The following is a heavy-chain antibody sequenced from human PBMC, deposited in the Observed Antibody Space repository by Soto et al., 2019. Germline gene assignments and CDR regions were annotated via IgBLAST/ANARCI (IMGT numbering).Heavy chain of an antibody. Sequence: QVQLVQSGAEVKKTGSSVKVSCKASGGTFNIYGFSWVRQAPGQGPEWIGGIIPILTTPNYAQKFHGRVTIVADESTTTVYMELSSLKSEDTAVYYCATSVGIAPTGEDGMDVWGQGTSVTVSS. CDR3: ATSVGIAPTGEDGMDV. J-gene: IGHJ6*02. CDR2: IIPILTTP. D-gene: IGHD2-8*02. CDR1: GGTFNIYG. V-gene: IGHV1-69*01.